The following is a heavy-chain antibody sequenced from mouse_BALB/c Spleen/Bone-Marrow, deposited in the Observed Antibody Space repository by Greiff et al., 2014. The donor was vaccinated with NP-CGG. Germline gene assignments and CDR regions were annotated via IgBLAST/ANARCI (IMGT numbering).Heavy chain of an antibody. J-gene: IGHJ3*01. CDR3: ARNGNYGAWFAY. Sequence: EVQLQQSGAELVKPGASVKLSCTASGFNIKDTYMHWVKQRPEQGLEWIGRIDPANGNTKYDPKFQGKATITADTSSNTAYLQLSSLTSEDTAVYCCARNGNYGAWFAYWGQGTLVTVSA. CDR2: IDPANGNT. D-gene: IGHD2-1*01. CDR1: GFNIKDTY. V-gene: IGHV14-3*02.